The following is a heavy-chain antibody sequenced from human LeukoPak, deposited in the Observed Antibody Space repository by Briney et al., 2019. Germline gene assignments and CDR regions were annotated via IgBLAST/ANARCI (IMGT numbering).Heavy chain of an antibody. J-gene: IGHJ4*02. Sequence: PSETLSLTCTVSGGSISSNSYYWGWIRQPPGKGLEWIGSIYYSGSTYYNPSLKSRVTISVDTSKNQFSLKLSSVTAADTAVYYCVGGILTGWVPHYYFDYWGQGTLVTVSS. CDR1: GGSISSNSYY. CDR3: VGGILTGWVPHYYFDY. V-gene: IGHV4-39*01. D-gene: IGHD3-9*01. CDR2: IYYSGST.